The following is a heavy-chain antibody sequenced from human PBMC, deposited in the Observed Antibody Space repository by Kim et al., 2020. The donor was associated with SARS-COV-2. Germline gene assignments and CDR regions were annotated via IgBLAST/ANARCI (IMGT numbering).Heavy chain of an antibody. CDR1: GYTFTSYD. Sequence: ASVKVSCKASGYTFTSYDINWVRQATGQGLEWMGWMNPNSGKTGYAQKFQGRVTMTRNTSISTAYMELSSLRSEDTAVYYCARGTTTGVIKIFGVLIGGYYMDVWGKGTTVTVSS. J-gene: IGHJ6*03. CDR3: ARGTTTGVIKIFGVLIGGYYMDV. D-gene: IGHD3-3*01. CDR2: MNPNSGKT. V-gene: IGHV1-8*01.